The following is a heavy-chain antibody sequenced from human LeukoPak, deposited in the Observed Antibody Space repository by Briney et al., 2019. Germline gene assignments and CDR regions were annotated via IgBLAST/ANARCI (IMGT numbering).Heavy chain of an antibody. CDR3: ATRTYNWNDLFHFDY. J-gene: IGHJ4*02. D-gene: IGHD1-1*01. CDR2: ISAYNGNT. Sequence: GASVKVSCKASGYTFTSYGISWVRQAPGQGLEWMGWISAYNGNTNYAQTLQGRVTMTTDTSTSTAYMVLRSLKSDDMAVHYYATRTYNWNDLFHFDYWGQGTLVTVSS. V-gene: IGHV1-18*03. CDR1: GYTFTSYG.